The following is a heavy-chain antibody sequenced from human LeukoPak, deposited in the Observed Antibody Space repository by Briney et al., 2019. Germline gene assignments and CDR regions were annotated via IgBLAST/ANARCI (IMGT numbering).Heavy chain of an antibody. CDR1: GYTFTDYY. V-gene: IGHV1-2*02. CDR2: IYPKSGDT. CDR3: ARGGGSYHTDY. D-gene: IGHD1-26*01. J-gene: IGHJ4*02. Sequence: ASVKVSCKASGYTFTDYYMHWVRQAPGQGLEWMGWIYPKSGDTRYAQKFQGRVTMTRDTSVSTAYMEVTSLISDDTAVYYCARGGGSYHTDYWGQGTLVTVSS.